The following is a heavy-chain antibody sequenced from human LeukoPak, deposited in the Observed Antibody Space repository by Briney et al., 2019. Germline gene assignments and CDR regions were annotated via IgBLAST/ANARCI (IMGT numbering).Heavy chain of an antibody. J-gene: IGHJ6*04. Sequence: GGSLRLSCAASGFTFSSYEMNWVRQAPGKGLEWVSYISSSGSTIYYADSVKGRFTISRDNAKNSLYLQMNSLRAEDTAVYYCARDLPGELFYYYYGMDVWGKGTTVAVSS. CDR1: GFTFSSYE. V-gene: IGHV3-48*03. CDR2: ISSSGSTI. CDR3: ARDLPGELFYYYYGMDV. D-gene: IGHD3-10*01.